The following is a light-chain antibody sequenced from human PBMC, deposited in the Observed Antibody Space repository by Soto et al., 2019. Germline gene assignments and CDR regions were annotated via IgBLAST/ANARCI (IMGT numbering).Light chain of an antibody. V-gene: IGKV3-15*01. CDR1: QSVSSN. Sequence: EIVMTQSPATLSVSPGERATLSCRASQSVSSNLAWYQQKPGQAPRLLIYDASIRASGIPARFSGSGSGTEFSLTISSLQSEDFAIYYCQQYNSWLTFGGGTKVDIK. J-gene: IGKJ4*01. CDR3: QQYNSWLT. CDR2: DAS.